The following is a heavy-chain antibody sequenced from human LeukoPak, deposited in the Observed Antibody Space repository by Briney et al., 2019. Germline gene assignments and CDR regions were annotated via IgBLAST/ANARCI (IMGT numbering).Heavy chain of an antibody. CDR2: INHSGST. CDR3: ARAQDSSSSIYFDY. CDR1: GGSFSGYY. V-gene: IGHV4-34*01. D-gene: IGHD6-6*01. Sequence: SETLSLTCAVYGGSFSGYYWSWIRQPPGKGLEWIGEINHSGSTNYNPSLKSRVTISVDTSKNQFSLKLSSVTAADTAVYYCARAQDSSSSIYFDYWGQGTLVTVSS. J-gene: IGHJ4*02.